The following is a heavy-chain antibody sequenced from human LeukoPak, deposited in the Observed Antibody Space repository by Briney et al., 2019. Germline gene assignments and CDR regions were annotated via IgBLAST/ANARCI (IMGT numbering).Heavy chain of an antibody. V-gene: IGHV4-59*01. CDR3: ARGPTPKILYSGYDLNWFDP. D-gene: IGHD5-12*01. Sequence: SETLSLTCTVSGGSISSYYWSWIRQPPGKGLEWIGYIYYSGSTNYNPSLKSRVTISVDTSKNQFSLKLSSVTAADTAVYYCARGPTPKILYSGYDLNWFDPWGQGTLVTASS. CDR1: GGSISSYY. J-gene: IGHJ5*02. CDR2: IYYSGST.